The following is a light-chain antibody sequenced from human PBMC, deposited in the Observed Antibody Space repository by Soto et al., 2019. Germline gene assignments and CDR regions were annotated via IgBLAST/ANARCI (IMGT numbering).Light chain of an antibody. CDR1: SSDVGGYNY. Sequence: HSVLTQPASVSGSPGQSITISCTGTSSDVGGYNYVSWYQQHPGKAPKLMIYDVSNRPSGVSNRFSGSKSGNTASLTISGLQAQDEADYYCCSYTSSSISYVFGTGTKVTVL. CDR3: CSYTSSSISYV. CDR2: DVS. V-gene: IGLV2-14*01. J-gene: IGLJ1*01.